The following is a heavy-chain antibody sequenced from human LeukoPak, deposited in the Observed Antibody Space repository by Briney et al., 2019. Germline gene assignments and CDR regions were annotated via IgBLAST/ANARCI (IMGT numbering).Heavy chain of an antibody. D-gene: IGHD5-12*01. J-gene: IGHJ4*02. CDR3: AKDPGYGGYAPPQFDF. V-gene: IGHV3-30*02. CDR1: GFTFSSYG. CDR2: TRHDESRK. Sequence: PGGSLRLSCAASGFTFSSYGMHWVRQAPGMGLEWVAFTRHDESRKYYGDSVEGRFTISRDNSKNTLYLQMKSLRLEDTAVYYCAKDPGYGGYAPPQFDFRGQGTLATVSS.